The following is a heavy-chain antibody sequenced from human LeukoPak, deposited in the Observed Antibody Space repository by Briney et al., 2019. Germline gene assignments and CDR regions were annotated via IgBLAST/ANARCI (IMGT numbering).Heavy chain of an antibody. Sequence: RGSLRLSCAASGFTFRSYGMHWVRQAPGKGLEWVAVIWYDGNNKYYADSVKGRFTISRDNSKNTLYLQMDSLRAEDTAVYYCAKEDGGSGDYWGQGTLVTVSS. J-gene: IGHJ4*02. CDR2: IWYDGNNK. D-gene: IGHD1-26*01. CDR1: GFTFRSYG. CDR3: AKEDGGSGDY. V-gene: IGHV3-33*06.